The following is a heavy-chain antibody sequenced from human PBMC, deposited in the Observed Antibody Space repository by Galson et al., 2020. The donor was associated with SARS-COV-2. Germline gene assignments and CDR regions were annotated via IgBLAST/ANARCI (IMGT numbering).Heavy chain of an antibody. CDR2: ISSSSGTI. CDR1: GFTFSSST. J-gene: IGHJ4*02. Sequence: GGSLRLSCAASGFTFSSSTMNWVRQAPGKGLEWVSYISSSSGTIYYADSVKGRFTISRDNAKNSLYLQMSSLRDEDTAVYYCARGLGATDLDYWGQGTLVTVSS. CDR3: ARGLGATDLDY. V-gene: IGHV3-48*02. D-gene: IGHD3-16*01.